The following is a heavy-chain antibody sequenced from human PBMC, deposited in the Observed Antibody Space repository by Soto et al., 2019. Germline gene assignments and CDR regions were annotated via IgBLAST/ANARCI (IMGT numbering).Heavy chain of an antibody. CDR1: GVTCVTFC. CDR3: ARAPYPVFDC. V-gene: IGHV3-74*01. J-gene: IGHJ4*02. CDR2: INSDGSTT. Sequence: GGSLRLCCAAAGVTCVTFCMHWVRQAPGKGLVWVSRINSDGSTTSYADSVKGRFTISRDNAKNTLYLQMSSLRAEDTAVYYCARAPYPVFDCWGRGTLVTVSS.